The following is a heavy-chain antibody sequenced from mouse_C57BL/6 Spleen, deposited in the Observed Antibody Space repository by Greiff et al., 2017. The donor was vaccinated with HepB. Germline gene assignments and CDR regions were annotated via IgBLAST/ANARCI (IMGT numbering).Heavy chain of an antibody. CDR3: ARGLGRGDFDY. V-gene: IGHV1-19*01. D-gene: IGHD4-1*01. CDR1: GYTFTDYY. Sequence: EVQLQQSGPVLVKPGASVKMSCKASGYTFTDYYMNWVKQSHGKSLEWIGVINPYNGGTSYNQKFKGKATLTVDKSSSTACMELNSLTSEDSAVYYGARGLGRGDFDYWGQGTTLTVSS. J-gene: IGHJ2*01. CDR2: INPYNGGT.